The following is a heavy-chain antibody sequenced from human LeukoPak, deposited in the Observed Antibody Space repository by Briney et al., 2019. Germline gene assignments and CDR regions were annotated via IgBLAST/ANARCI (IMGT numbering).Heavy chain of an antibody. D-gene: IGHD1-1*01. CDR1: GGSISSGDYY. CDR2: IYYSGST. CDR3: AGEVSWNYYYYYYMDV. J-gene: IGHJ6*03. Sequence: SETLSLTCTVSGGSISSGDYYWSWIRQPPGKGLEWIGYIYYSGSTYYNPSLKSRVTISVDTSKNQFSLKLSSVTAADTAVYYCAGEVSWNYYYYYYMDVWGKGTTVTVSS. V-gene: IGHV4-30-4*08.